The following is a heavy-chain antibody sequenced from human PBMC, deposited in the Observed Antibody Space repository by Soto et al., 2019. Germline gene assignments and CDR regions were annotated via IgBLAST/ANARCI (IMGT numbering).Heavy chain of an antibody. CDR3: ARTSGRFDY. V-gene: IGHV3-23*01. J-gene: IGHJ4*02. CDR2: ISGSGGST. CDR1: GFTFSSYA. Sequence: GGSLRLSCAASGFTFSSYAMSGVRQAPGKGLEWVSAISGSGGSTYYADSVKGRFTISRDNSKNTLYLQMNSLRDEDTAVYYCARTSGRFDYWGQGTLVTVSS. D-gene: IGHD1-1*01.